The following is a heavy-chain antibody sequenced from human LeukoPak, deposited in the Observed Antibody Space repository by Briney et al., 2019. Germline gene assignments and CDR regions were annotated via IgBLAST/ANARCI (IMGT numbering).Heavy chain of an antibody. CDR1: GYTLTELS. Sequence: ASVKVSCKVSGYTLTELSMHWVRQAPGKGLEWMGGSDPEDGETIYAQKFQGRVTMTEDTSTDTAYMELSSLRSEDTAVYYCATGRSSWHRRKGNYFDYWGQGTLVTVSS. J-gene: IGHJ4*02. CDR3: ATGRSSWHRRKGNYFDY. D-gene: IGHD6-13*01. V-gene: IGHV1-24*01. CDR2: SDPEDGET.